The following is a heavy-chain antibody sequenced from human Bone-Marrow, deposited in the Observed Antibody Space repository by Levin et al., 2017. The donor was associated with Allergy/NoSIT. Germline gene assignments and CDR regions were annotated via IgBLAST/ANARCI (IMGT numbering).Heavy chain of an antibody. J-gene: IGHJ4*02. V-gene: IGHV1-69*13. CDR2: IVPVFGTP. D-gene: IGHD3-10*01. CDR3: VNNVWFGTYYFDY. Sequence: SVKVSCKASGGTFGNYALGWVRQAPGQGLEWMGGIVPVFGTPNYAQKFQGRVTFTADESTSTAYMELHNLRSEDTAVYYCVNNVWFGTYYFDYWGQGTLVTVSS. CDR1: GGTFGNYA.